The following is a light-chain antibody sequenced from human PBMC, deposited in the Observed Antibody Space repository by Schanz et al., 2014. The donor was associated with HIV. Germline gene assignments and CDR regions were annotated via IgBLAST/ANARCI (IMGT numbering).Light chain of an antibody. CDR1: QSVSSN. Sequence: EIVMTQSPATLSLSPGERATVSCRASQSVSSNLAWYQQKLGQAPRLLIYDASTRATGIPARFSGRGSGTEFTLTISSLQSEDFAVYYCQQYNDWPPITFGQGTRLEIK. J-gene: IGKJ5*01. CDR2: DAS. V-gene: IGKV3-15*01. CDR3: QQYNDWPPIT.